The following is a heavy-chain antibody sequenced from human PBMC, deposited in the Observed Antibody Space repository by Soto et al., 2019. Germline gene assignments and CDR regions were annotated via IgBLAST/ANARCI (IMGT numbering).Heavy chain of an antibody. CDR1: GYTFAAFP. Sequence: QVQLVQSGAEVKKPGASVKVSCKGSGYTFAAFPTHWVRQAPGQRLEWMGWINAANGNTKYSQKFQDRVTITRDTAASTAYMEVTNLRSEDTAVYYCVRARSWGQLLTDSYYYYGMDVWGQGTTVTVSS. CDR3: VRARSWGQLLTDSYYYYGMDV. D-gene: IGHD2-2*01. J-gene: IGHJ6*02. V-gene: IGHV1-3*01. CDR2: INAANGNT.